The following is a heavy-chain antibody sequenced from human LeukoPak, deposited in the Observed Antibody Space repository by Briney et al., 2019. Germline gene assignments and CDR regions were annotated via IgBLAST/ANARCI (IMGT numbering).Heavy chain of an antibody. D-gene: IGHD6-19*01. CDR3: ARDYSGWGSNRAFDI. CDR2: IYYSGST. CDR1: GGSISSYY. V-gene: IGHV4-59*01. J-gene: IGHJ3*02. Sequence: PSETLSLTCTVSGGSISSYYWSWIRQPPGKGLEWIGYIYYSGSTNYNPSLKSRVTISVDTSKNQFSLKLSSVTAADTAVYYCARDYSGWGSNRAFDIWGQGTMVTVSS.